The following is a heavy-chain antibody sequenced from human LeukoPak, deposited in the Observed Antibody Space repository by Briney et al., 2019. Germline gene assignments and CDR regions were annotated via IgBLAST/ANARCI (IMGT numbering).Heavy chain of an antibody. CDR3: ARGTLALGFGELLLDI. Sequence: ASVKASCTASGYTFTSYYMHWVRQAPGHGLEWMGIINPSGGSTSYAQKFQGRVTMTRDTSTSTVYMELSSLRSEDTAVYYCARGTLALGFGELLLDIWGQGTMVTVSS. CDR2: INPSGGST. D-gene: IGHD3-10*01. J-gene: IGHJ3*02. V-gene: IGHV1-46*01. CDR1: GYTFTSYY.